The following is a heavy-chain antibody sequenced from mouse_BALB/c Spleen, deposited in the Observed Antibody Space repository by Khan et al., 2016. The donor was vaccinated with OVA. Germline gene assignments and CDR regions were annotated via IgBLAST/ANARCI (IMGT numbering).Heavy chain of an antibody. CDR2: IWAGGST. J-gene: IGHJ4*01. CDR3: AREHPIDYYGYRTMDN. Sequence: VQLQESGPGLVAPSQNLSITCTVSGFSLTSYGVHWVRQPPGKGLDWLGVIWAGGSTSYNSALMSRLSISKDNSKSHVFLEMSSLQTDDTAMYYCAREHPIDYYGYRTMDNWGQGTSVTVSS. V-gene: IGHV2-9*02. D-gene: IGHD1-2*01. CDR1: GFSLTSYG.